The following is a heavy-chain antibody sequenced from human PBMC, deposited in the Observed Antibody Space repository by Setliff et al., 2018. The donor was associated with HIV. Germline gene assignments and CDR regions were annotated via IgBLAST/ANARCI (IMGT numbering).Heavy chain of an antibody. V-gene: IGHV4-59*11. D-gene: IGHD2-8*01. CDR1: GGSISDHY. J-gene: IGHJ6*03. CDR3: ARSRPRSMDFYMDV. Sequence: PSETLSLTCTVSGGSISDHYWSWIRQPPGKTLELIGYIYTSGSTNYNPSLRSRVAISVDTSQNQLSLNLSSVTAADTAVYYCARSRPRSMDFYMDVWGKGTTVTVSS. CDR2: IYTSGST.